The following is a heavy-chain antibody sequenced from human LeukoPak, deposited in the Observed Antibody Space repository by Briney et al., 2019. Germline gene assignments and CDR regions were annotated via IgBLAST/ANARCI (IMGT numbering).Heavy chain of an antibody. CDR3: ARSRSNAFDI. V-gene: IGHV1-2*02. J-gene: IGHJ3*02. Sequence: SVKVSCKASGYTFTGYFMHWVRQAPGQGLESMGWINPNSGDTNNAQKFQGRVTMTRDTSISTTYMELSSLGSDDTAVYYCARSRSNAFDIWGQGTMVTVSS. D-gene: IGHD6-6*01. CDR2: INPNSGDT. CDR1: GYTFTGYF.